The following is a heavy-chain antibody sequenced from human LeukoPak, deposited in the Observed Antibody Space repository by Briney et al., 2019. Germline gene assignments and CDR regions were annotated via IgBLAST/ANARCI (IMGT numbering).Heavy chain of an antibody. D-gene: IGHD2-2*01. J-gene: IGHJ4*02. CDR2: IYPGGSEP. Sequence: SLMISCMGSEYTFSNYIIGAVRQMPGKCLEWMGIIYPGGSEPSYKLSFQGHDTISAVKSISTAYVQWSSLRASDTAMYYCARLPAASAMRGDYWGQGTLVTVSS. CDR3: ARLPAASAMRGDY. V-gene: IGHV5-51*06. CDR1: EYTFSNYI.